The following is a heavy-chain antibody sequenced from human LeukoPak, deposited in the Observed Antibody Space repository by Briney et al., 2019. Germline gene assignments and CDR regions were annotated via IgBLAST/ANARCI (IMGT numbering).Heavy chain of an antibody. V-gene: IGHV3-30*18. D-gene: IGHD6-13*01. Sequence: GGSLRLSCAASGFTFSSYGMHWVRQAPGKGLEWVAVISYDGSNKYYADSVKGRFTISRDNSKNTLYLQMNSLRAEDTAVYYCAKDRSSSSWYEIDYWGQGTLVTVSS. CDR2: ISYDGSNK. CDR1: GFTFSSYG. CDR3: AKDRSSSSWYEIDY. J-gene: IGHJ4*02.